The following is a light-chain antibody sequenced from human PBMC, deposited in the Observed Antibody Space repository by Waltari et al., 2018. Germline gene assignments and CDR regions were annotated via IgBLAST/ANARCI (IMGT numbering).Light chain of an antibody. V-gene: IGKV1-39*01. Sequence: DIQMTQSPSSLSASVGDRVTITCRASQSISNYLTWYQQTPGKAPKLLIYAASNLHTGVPPRFSGSRSGTDFTLTITSLQSEDFATYYCQQSYSTPLTFGGGTRVEIK. CDR2: AAS. CDR1: QSISNY. J-gene: IGKJ4*01. CDR3: QQSYSTPLT.